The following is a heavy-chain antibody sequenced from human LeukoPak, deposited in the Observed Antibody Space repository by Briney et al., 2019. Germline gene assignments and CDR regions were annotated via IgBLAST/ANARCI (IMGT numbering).Heavy chain of an antibody. CDR3: ARAGVYYDILTGYYGSPNWFDP. D-gene: IGHD3-9*01. Sequence: PSETLSLTCTVSGGSISSYYWSWIRQPPGKGLEWIGYIYYSGSTNYNPSLKSRVTISVDTSKNQFSLKLSSVTAADTAVYYCARAGVYYDILTGYYGSPNWFDPWGQGTLVTVSS. CDR1: GGSISSYY. V-gene: IGHV4-59*01. J-gene: IGHJ5*02. CDR2: IYYSGST.